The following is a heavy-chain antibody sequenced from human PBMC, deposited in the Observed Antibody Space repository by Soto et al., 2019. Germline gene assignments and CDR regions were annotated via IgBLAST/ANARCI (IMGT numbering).Heavy chain of an antibody. J-gene: IGHJ4*02. V-gene: IGHV1-69*01. D-gene: IGHD1-26*01. CDR2: IITIFGTA. Sequence: QVQLVQSGAEVKKPGSSVKVSCKASGGTFSSYSINWVRQAPGQGLGWMGEIITIFGTANYAQKFQGRVTITAGESTSSAYMELSSLRSEDTAVYYCARDGGRHSGGIDYWGQGTLVTVSS. CDR3: ARDGGRHSGGIDY. CDR1: GGTFSSYS.